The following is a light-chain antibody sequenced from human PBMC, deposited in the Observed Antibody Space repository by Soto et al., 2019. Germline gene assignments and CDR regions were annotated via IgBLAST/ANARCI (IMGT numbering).Light chain of an antibody. CDR2: GAS. J-gene: IGKJ4*01. Sequence: EVEMTQSPATVSVSPGERVTLSCRASQRVSSNVAWYQQKPGQAPRVLIFGASTRATGTPARFSGSGSGTEFTLTISSLQPEDFASYCCQQSYSSWATFGGGTKVEIQ. V-gene: IGKV3-15*01. CDR1: QRVSSN. CDR3: QQSYSSWAT.